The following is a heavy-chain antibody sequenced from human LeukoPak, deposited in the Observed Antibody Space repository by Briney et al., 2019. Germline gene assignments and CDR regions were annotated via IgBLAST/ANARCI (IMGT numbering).Heavy chain of an antibody. CDR1: GFTFDDYA. CDR2: ISWNSGSI. CDR3: AKGDRYCSSTSCSFFDY. D-gene: IGHD2-2*01. J-gene: IGHJ4*02. Sequence: GGSLRLSCAASGFTFDDYAMHWVRQAPGKGLEWVSGISWNSGSIGYADSVKGRFTISRDNAKNSLYLQMNSLRAEDMALYYCAKGDRYCSSTSCSFFDYWGQETLVTVSS. V-gene: IGHV3-9*03.